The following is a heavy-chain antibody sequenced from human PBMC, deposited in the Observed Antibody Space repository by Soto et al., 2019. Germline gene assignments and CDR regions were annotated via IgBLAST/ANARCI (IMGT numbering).Heavy chain of an antibody. CDR1: GGAINNRDYY. CDR3: ARDRPAFKSFGSGMDV. CDR2: IFYSGST. Sequence: QVQLQESGPGLVKPSQTLSLTCSVSGGAINNRDYYWSWIRQHPGKGLGWIGNIFYSGSTDYNPSLKGRLTISIDTSKNEFSLKLTSVTAADTAVYYCARDRPAFKSFGSGMDVWGQGTTVTVSS. D-gene: IGHD3-16*01. J-gene: IGHJ6*02. V-gene: IGHV4-31*03.